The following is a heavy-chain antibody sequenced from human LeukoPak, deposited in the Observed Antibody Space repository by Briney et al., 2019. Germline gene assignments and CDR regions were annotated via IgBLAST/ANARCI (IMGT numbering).Heavy chain of an antibody. CDR1: GYSISSGYY. J-gene: IGHJ6*03. V-gene: IGHV4-38-2*01. CDR3: ARATMVVPAATEVYYYYYMDV. D-gene: IGHD2-2*01. CDR2: IYHSGST. Sequence: PSETLSLTCAVSGYSISSGYYWGWIRQPPGKGLEWIGSIYHSGSTYYNPSLKSRATISVDTSKNQFSLKLSSVTAADTAVYYCARATMVVPAATEVYYYYYMDVWGKGTTVTVSS.